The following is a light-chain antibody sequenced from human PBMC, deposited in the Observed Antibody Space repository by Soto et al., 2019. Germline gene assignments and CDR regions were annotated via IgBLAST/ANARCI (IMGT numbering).Light chain of an antibody. V-gene: IGKV3-20*01. CDR2: GAS. CDR3: QQYGSSPLT. CDR1: QSVSSSF. Sequence: EIVLTQSPGTLSLSPGERATLSCRASQSVSSSFVAWYQQKPGQAPRLLIYGASSRATGIPDRFSGSGSGTDFTLTISRLEPEEFAGYYCQQYGSSPLTFGGGTKVEIK. J-gene: IGKJ4*01.